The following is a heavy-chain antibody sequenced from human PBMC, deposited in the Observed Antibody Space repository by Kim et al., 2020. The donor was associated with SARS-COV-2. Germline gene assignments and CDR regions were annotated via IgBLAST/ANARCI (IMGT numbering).Heavy chain of an antibody. CDR1: GGTFSSYA. CDR3: ARDPTHIYSSSSSAWFDP. Sequence: SVKVSCKASGGTFSSYAISWVRQAPGQGLEWMGRIIPILGIANYAQKFQGRVTITADKSTSTAYMELSSLRSEDTAVYYCARDPTHIYSSSSSAWFDPWGQGTLVTVSS. J-gene: IGHJ5*02. CDR2: IIPILGIA. D-gene: IGHD6-13*01. V-gene: IGHV1-69*04.